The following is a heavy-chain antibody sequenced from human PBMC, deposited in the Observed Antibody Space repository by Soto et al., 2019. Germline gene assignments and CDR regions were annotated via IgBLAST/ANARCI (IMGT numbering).Heavy chain of an antibody. J-gene: IGHJ4*02. CDR1: GFTFNNYW. D-gene: IGHD2-2*01. Sequence: EVQLVESGGGLVQPGGSLRLSCAASGFTFNNYWMSWVRQTPAKGLEWVANIKHDGSERYYVDSVKDRFTISRDNAKNSLYLQMNSQSAEDTAVYYCEREDYAYWGQGTLVTVSS. CDR3: EREDYAY. CDR2: IKHDGSER. V-gene: IGHV3-7*01.